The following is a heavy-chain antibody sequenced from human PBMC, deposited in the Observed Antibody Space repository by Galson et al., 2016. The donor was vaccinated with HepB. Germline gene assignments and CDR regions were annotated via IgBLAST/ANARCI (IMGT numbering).Heavy chain of an antibody. CDR3: ARERPATRGDAFDL. V-gene: IGHV3-7*01. CDR1: GFGFSTYW. CDR2: IKEDGSEK. J-gene: IGHJ3*01. D-gene: IGHD1-26*01. Sequence: SLRLSCAASGFGFSTYWMSWVRQAPGKGLEWVANIKEDGSEKYYVDSVKGRFTISRDNAKDSLYLQMNSLRVEDTAVYYCARERPATRGDAFDLWGQGTMVTVSS.